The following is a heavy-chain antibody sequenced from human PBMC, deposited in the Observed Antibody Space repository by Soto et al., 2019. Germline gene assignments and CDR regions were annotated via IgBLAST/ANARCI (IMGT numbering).Heavy chain of an antibody. CDR2: IIPIFGTA. V-gene: IGHV1-69*13. D-gene: IGHD2-21*02. Sequence: SVKVSCKASGGTFSSYAISWVRQAPGQGLEWMGGIIPIFGTANYAQKFQGRVTITADESTSTAYMELSSLRSEDTAVYYCVIRTLAYCGGDCWGGYYYYGMDVWGQGTTVTVSS. CDR1: GGTFSSYA. J-gene: IGHJ6*02. CDR3: VIRTLAYCGGDCWGGYYYYGMDV.